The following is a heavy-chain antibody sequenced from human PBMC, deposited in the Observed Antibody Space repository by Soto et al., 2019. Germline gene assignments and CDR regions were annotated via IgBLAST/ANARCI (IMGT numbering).Heavy chain of an antibody. CDR2: IYGNGGGT. CDR1: GFTFSTYS. D-gene: IGHD5-12*01. CDR3: AKDACVDGYWDFDY. Sequence: EVQLLESGGALVQPGGSLRLSCAGSGFTFSTYSMNWVRQAPGKGLEWVSGIYGNGGGTFYADSVKGRFTISRDNSKNILYLQMNSLRAEDTAVYYCAKDACVDGYWDFDYWGQGTLVTVSS. V-gene: IGHV3-23*01. J-gene: IGHJ4*02.